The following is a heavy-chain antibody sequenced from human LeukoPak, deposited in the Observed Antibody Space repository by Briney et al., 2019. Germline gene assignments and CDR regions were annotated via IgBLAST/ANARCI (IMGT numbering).Heavy chain of an antibody. D-gene: IGHD1-26*01. CDR2: ISGSGGST. J-gene: IGHJ4*02. V-gene: IGHV3-23*01. CDR3: AIGSGDGDY. Sequence: ETLSLTCAVYGGSFSGYYWSWVRQAPGKGLEWVSAISGSGGSTYYADSVKGRFTISRDNSKNTLYLQMNSLRAEDTAVYYCAIGSGDGDYWGQGTLVTVSS. CDR1: GGSFSGYY.